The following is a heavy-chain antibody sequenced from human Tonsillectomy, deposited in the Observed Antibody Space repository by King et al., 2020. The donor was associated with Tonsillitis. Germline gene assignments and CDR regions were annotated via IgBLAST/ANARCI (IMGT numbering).Heavy chain of an antibody. Sequence: QMQLVQSGAEVKKPGASVKVSCKAAGNTFTTAEIHWVRQAPGQGLEWMGWMNPNSGNTGYVQKFRGRVTMTRDPSITTAYMELSSLRSADTAVYYCARGSSRSFDLWGQGTLVTVST. J-gene: IGHJ4*02. CDR2: MNPNSGNT. D-gene: IGHD6-13*01. V-gene: IGHV1-8*01. CDR1: GNTFTTAE. CDR3: ARGSSRSFDL.